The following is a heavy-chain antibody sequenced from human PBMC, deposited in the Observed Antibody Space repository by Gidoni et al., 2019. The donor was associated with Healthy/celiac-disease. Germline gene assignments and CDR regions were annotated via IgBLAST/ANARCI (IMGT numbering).Heavy chain of an antibody. Sequence: QVQLQESGPGLVKPSETLSLTCTVSGGSISSYYWSWIRQPPGKGLDWIGYIYYSGSTNYNPSLKSRVTISVDTSKNQFSLKLSSVTAADTAVYYCARMNPEVYSNPTGWFDPWGQGTLVTVSS. V-gene: IGHV4-59*01. J-gene: IGHJ5*02. CDR3: ARMNPEVYSNPTGWFDP. D-gene: IGHD6-13*01. CDR1: GGSISSYY. CDR2: IYYSGST.